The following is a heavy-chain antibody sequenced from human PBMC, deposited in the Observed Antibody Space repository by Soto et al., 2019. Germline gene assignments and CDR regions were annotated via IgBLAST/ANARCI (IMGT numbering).Heavy chain of an antibody. V-gene: IGHV3-66*01. CDR1: GFTVSSNY. J-gene: IGHJ6*03. Sequence: GGSLRLSCAASGFTVSSNYMSWVRQAPGKGLEWVSVIYSGGSTYYADSVKGRFTISRDNSKNTQYLQMNSLRAEDTAVYYCAREPNYGDYVPHYYYMDVWGKGTTVTVSS. CDR2: IYSGGST. D-gene: IGHD4-17*01. CDR3: AREPNYGDYVPHYYYMDV.